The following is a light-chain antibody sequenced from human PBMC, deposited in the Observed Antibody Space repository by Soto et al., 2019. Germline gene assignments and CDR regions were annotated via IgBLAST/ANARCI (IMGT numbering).Light chain of an antibody. V-gene: IGLV2-23*01. CDR2: EGS. CDR3: CSYAGSVV. J-gene: IGLJ2*01. Sequence: QSALTQPASVSGSPGQSITISCTGTSSDVGSYKFVSWYQQYPGKAPKVMIYEGSKRPSGVSNRFSGSKSGNTASLTISGLQAEDEADYYCCSYAGSVVFGGGTKLTVL. CDR1: SSDVGSYKF.